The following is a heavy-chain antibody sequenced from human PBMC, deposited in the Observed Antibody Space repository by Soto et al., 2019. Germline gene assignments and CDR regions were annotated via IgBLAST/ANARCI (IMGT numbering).Heavy chain of an antibody. Sequence: QVQLVQSGPEVKKPGASVKVSCKASGYTFTSYGISWVRQAPGQGLEWMGWISAYNGDTKYAQKLQGRVTMTTDTSTSTAYMELRSLRSDDTAVYYCARLGYCSGSSCDYYWYSDLWGRGTLVTVSS. V-gene: IGHV1-18*01. CDR1: GYTFTSYG. CDR2: ISAYNGDT. D-gene: IGHD2-15*01. J-gene: IGHJ2*01. CDR3: ARLGYCSGSSCDYYWYSDL.